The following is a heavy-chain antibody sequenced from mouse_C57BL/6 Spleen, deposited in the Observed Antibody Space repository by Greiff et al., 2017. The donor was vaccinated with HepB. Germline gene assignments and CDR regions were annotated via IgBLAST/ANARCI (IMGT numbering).Heavy chain of an antibody. D-gene: IGHD1-1*01. CDR1: GYTFTDYN. CDR2: INPNNGGT. Sequence: EVKLMESGPELVKPGASVKIPCKASGYTFTDYNMDWVKQSHGKSLEWIGDINPNNGGTIYNQKFKGKATLTVDKSSSTAYMELRSLTSEDTAVYYCAAREVGSSWAWFAYWGQGTLVTVSA. CDR3: AAREVGSSWAWFAY. J-gene: IGHJ3*01. V-gene: IGHV1-18*01.